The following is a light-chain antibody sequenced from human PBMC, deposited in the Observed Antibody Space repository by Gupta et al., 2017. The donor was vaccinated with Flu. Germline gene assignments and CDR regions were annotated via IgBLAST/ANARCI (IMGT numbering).Light chain of an antibody. Sequence: VIWMTQSPSLLSASTGERVTVSCRTSQDISSHLAWYQQKPGKAPELLIFDASTLQSGVPSRFSGGGSGTEFTLTISGLQSEDFATYHCQQYHAFPWTFGQGTKVEIK. CDR1: QDISSH. V-gene: IGKV1D-8*01. CDR3: QQYHAFPWT. CDR2: DAS. J-gene: IGKJ1*01.